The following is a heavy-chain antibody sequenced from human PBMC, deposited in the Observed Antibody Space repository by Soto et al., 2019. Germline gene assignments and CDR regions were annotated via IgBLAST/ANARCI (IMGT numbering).Heavy chain of an antibody. CDR3: ARDRDDFWSGSLRVLFDP. D-gene: IGHD3-3*01. Sequence: VASVKVSCKASGYTFTSYYMHWVRQAPGQGLEWMGIINPSGGSTSYAQKFQGRVTMTRDTSTSTVYMELSSLRSEDTAVYYCARDRDDFWSGSLRVLFDPWGQGTLVTVAS. J-gene: IGHJ5*02. V-gene: IGHV1-46*01. CDR2: INPSGGST. CDR1: GYTFTSYY.